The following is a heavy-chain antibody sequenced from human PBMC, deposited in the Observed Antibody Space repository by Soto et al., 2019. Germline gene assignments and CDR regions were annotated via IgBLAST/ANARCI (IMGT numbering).Heavy chain of an antibody. CDR2: IYPEDSDT. J-gene: IGHJ6*02. CDR1: GYTFSTYW. Sequence: GESLKISCQGSGYTFSTYWIGWVRQKPGKGLEWMGIIYPEDSDTRYSPSFQGQVTISADKSITTAYLQWSRLKASDTAIYYCARPALEWNVYYGMDVWGQGTTVTVSS. D-gene: IGHD1-1*01. V-gene: IGHV5-51*01. CDR3: ARPALEWNVYYGMDV.